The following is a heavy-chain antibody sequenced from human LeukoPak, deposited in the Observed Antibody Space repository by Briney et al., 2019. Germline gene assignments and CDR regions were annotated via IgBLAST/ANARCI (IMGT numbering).Heavy chain of an antibody. J-gene: IGHJ4*02. CDR3: AREQAARLDY. V-gene: IGHV3-21*01. D-gene: IGHD6-6*01. CDR2: ISSSSSYI. Sequence: GGSLRLSCAASGFTFSSYSMNWVRQAPGKGLEWVSSISSSSSYIYYADSVKGRFTISRDNAKNSLYLQMNTLRAEDTAVYYCAREQAARLDYWGQGTLVTVSS. CDR1: GFTFSSYS.